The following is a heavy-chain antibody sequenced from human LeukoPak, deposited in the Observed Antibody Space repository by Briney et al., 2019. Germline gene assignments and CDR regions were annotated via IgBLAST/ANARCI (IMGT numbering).Heavy chain of an antibody. D-gene: IGHD5-24*01. J-gene: IGHJ4*02. CDR2: ISSSSSYI. CDR1: GFTFSSYS. CDR3: ARDMGWQQFDQ. V-gene: IGHV3-21*01. Sequence: PGRSLRLSCAASGFTFSSYSMNWVRQAPGKGLEWVSSISSSSSYIYYADSVKGRFTISRDNAKNSLYLQMNSLRAEDTAVYYCARDMGWQQFDQWGQGTLVTVSS.